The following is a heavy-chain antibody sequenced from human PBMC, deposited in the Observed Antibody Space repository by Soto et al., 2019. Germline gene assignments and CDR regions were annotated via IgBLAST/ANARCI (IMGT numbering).Heavy chain of an antibody. D-gene: IGHD3-10*01. J-gene: IGHJ6*02. CDR1: VYSSSSGYY. V-gene: IGHV4-38-2*01. Sequence: SETLSLTGAVSVYSSSSGYYWGWIRQPPGKGLEWIGSIYHSGSTYNNPSLKSRVTISVDTSKNQFSLKLSSVTAADTAVYYCARVGGYGMDVWGQGTTVTVSS. CDR2: IYHSGST. CDR3: ARVGGYGMDV.